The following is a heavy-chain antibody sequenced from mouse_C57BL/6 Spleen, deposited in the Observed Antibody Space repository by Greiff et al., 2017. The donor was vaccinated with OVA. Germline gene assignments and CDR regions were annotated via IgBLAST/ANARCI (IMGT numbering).Heavy chain of an antibody. Sequence: EVQLVESGGGLVKPGGSLKLSCAASGFTFSDYGMHWVRQAPEKGLEWVAYISSGSSTIYYADTVKGRFTISRDNAKNTLFLQMTSLRSEDTAMYYCARGLVWYFDVWGTGTTVTVSA. CDR2: ISSGSSTI. CDR1: GFTFSDYG. D-gene: IGHD3-3*01. J-gene: IGHJ1*03. CDR3: ARGLVWYFDV. V-gene: IGHV5-17*01.